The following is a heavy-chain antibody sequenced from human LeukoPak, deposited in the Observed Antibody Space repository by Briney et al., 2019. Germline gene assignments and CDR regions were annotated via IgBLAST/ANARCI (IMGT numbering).Heavy chain of an antibody. CDR1: GYTFTSYG. V-gene: IGHV1-18*01. CDR3: AREWYSSSWYSSYRGGYFDY. Sequence: ASVKVSCKASGYTFTSYGISRVRQAPGQGLEWMGWISAYNGNTNYAQKLQGRVTMTTDTSTSTAYMELRSLRSDDTAVYYCAREWYSSSWYSSYRGGYFDYWGQGTLVTVSS. CDR2: ISAYNGNT. J-gene: IGHJ4*02. D-gene: IGHD6-13*01.